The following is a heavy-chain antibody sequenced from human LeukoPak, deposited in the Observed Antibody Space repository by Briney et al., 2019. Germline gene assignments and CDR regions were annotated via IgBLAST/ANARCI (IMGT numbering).Heavy chain of an antibody. Sequence: SGTLSLTCAVSGGSISSNNWWSWVRQPPGKGLEWIGEVFHSGSTNYNPSLKSRVTISLDTSKNQFSLKLTSVTVADTAMYYCARRKAKTPNYFDYWGQGALVTVSS. CDR3: ARRKAKTPNYFDY. J-gene: IGHJ4*02. CDR2: VFHSGST. V-gene: IGHV4-4*02. CDR1: GGSISSNNW.